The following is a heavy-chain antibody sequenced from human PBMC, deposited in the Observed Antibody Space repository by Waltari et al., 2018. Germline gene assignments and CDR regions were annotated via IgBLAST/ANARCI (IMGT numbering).Heavy chain of an antibody. CDR1: GFTFSSYA. V-gene: IGHV3-23*04. D-gene: IGHD3-10*01. J-gene: IGHJ6*02. Sequence: EVQLVESGGGLVQPGGSLRLSCSASGFTFSSYALTWFRQSPGKGLEGVEAIRVRGGSTYYGDSVKGRFTISRENAKNTLYLQMNSLRAEDTAVYYCARRITSHYYYHGMDVWGQGTTVTVSS. CDR2: IRVRGGST. CDR3: ARRITSHYYYHGMDV.